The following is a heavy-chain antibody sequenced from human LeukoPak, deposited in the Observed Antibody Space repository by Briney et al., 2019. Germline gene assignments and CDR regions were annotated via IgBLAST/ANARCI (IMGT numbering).Heavy chain of an antibody. CDR3: ARHMTTVTTSWFDP. CDR1: GYTFTKYW. CDR2: IFPGDSDT. J-gene: IGHJ5*02. Sequence: GESLKISCKASGYTFTKYWIAWVRQMPGKGLEYIGIIFPGDSDTRYSPSFQGQVTISADKSISTAYLQWSSLKASDTAMYYCARHMTTVTTSWFDPWGQGTLVTVSS. V-gene: IGHV5-51*01. D-gene: IGHD4-17*01.